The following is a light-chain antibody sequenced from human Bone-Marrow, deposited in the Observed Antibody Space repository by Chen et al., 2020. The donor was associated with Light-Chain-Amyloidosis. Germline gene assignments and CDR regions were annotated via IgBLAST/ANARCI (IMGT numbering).Light chain of an antibody. CDR3: CSSSDTDTLI. CDR2: EDS. J-gene: IGLJ2*01. V-gene: IGLV2-23*01. Sequence: QSALTQPASVAGSVGQSITISCTGTSTDVGHSNLVSWYPQHPGEAPKLMIYEDSERPSGVSNRFSGSKSGNTASLTISGLQTEDQADYYCCSSSDTDTLIFGTGTRLTVL. CDR1: STDVGHSNL.